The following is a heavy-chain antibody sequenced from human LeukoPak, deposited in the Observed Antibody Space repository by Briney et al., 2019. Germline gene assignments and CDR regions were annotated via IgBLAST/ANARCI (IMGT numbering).Heavy chain of an antibody. CDR2: IYYSGST. J-gene: IGHJ4*02. CDR1: GGSISSGDYY. CDR3: ARFVAAAGFDY. Sequence: SETLSLTCTVSGGSISSGDYYWSWIRQPPGKGLEWIGYIYYSGSTYYNPSLKSRVTISVDTSKNQFSLKLGSVTAADTAVYYCARFVAAAGFDYWGQGTLVTVSS. D-gene: IGHD6-13*01. V-gene: IGHV4-30-4*08.